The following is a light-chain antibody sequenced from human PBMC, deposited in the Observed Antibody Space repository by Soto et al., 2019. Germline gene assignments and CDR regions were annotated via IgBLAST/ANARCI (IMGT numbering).Light chain of an antibody. J-gene: IGKJ5*01. CDR3: QQLNTFPIT. V-gene: IGKV1-9*01. Sequence: DIQLTQSPSFLSASPGDRVTITCRASQGIRSYLAWYQQSPGRAPKLLIYAASTLQCGVPSRFSGSGSGTEFTLTISSLQPEDFATYYCQQLNTFPITFGQGTRLEIK. CDR1: QGIRSY. CDR2: AAS.